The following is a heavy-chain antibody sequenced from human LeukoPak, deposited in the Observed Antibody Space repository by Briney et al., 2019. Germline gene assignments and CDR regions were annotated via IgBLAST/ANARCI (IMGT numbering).Heavy chain of an antibody. D-gene: IGHD6-13*01. J-gene: IGHJ4*02. CDR2: ISGNGGTT. CDR3: AKDRGIAAANDY. CDR1: GFTFRSYA. V-gene: IGHV3-23*01. Sequence: GGSLRLSCVASGFTFRSYAMSWVRQAPGKGLEWVSSISGNGGTTNYADSVRGRFAISRDNFRNTLSLQMNSLRVEDTATYYCAKDRGIAAANDYWGQGVQVTVSS.